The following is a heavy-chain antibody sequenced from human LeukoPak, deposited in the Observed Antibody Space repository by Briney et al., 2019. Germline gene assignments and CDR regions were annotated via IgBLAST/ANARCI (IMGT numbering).Heavy chain of an antibody. J-gene: IGHJ4*02. CDR2: IYYSGST. CDR1: GGSISSGDYY. Sequence: SQTLSLTCTVSGGSISSGDYYWSWIRQPPGKGLEWIGYIYYSGSTYYNPPLKSRVTISVDTSKNQFSLKLSSVTAADTAVYYCHVVPAAIIPDPHYYFDYWGQGTLVTVSS. CDR3: HVVPAAIIPDPHYYFDY. V-gene: IGHV4-30-4*08. D-gene: IGHD2-2*02.